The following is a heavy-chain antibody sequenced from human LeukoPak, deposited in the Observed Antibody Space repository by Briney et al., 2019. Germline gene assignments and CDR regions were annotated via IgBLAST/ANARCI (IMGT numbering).Heavy chain of an antibody. CDR1: GGSFSGYY. Sequence: PSETLSLTCAVYGGSFSGYYWSWIRQPPGKGLGWIGYIYYSGSTYYNPSLKSRVTISVDTSKNQFSLKLSSVTAADTAVYYCARLVPADTYYYYYYMDVWGKGTTVTVSS. CDR3: ARLVPADTYYYYYYMDV. V-gene: IGHV4-30-4*08. CDR2: IYYSGST. D-gene: IGHD2-2*01. J-gene: IGHJ6*03.